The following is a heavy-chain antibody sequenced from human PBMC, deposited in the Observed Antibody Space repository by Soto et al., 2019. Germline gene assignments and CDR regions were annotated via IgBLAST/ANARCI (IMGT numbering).Heavy chain of an antibody. CDR1: GGSFNGYY. V-gene: IGHV4-34*01. J-gene: IGHJ4*02. CDR2: ISHSGSA. CDR3: AKGPQGGYYDSGSFYSSVY. Sequence: SETLSLTCAVYGGSFNGYYWSWIRQPPGKGLEWIGEISHSGSANYNPTFKSRVSISVDTSKNQLSLQLSSVTAADTAVYYCAKGPQGGYYDSGSFYSSVYWGQGTLVTVSS. D-gene: IGHD3-10*01.